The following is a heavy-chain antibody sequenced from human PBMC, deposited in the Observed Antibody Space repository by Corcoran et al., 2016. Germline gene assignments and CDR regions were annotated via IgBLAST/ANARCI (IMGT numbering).Heavy chain of an antibody. CDR3: ARDRMTLFDY. Sequence: EVQLVESGGGLVQPGGSLRLSCAASGFTFSSYSMNWVRQAPGKGLEWVSYISSSSSTIYYADSVKGRFTLSRDNAKNSLYLQMNSLRAEDTAVYYCARDRMTLFDYWGQGTLVTVSS. CDR2: ISSSSSTI. J-gene: IGHJ4*02. CDR1: GFTFSSYS. V-gene: IGHV3-48*04.